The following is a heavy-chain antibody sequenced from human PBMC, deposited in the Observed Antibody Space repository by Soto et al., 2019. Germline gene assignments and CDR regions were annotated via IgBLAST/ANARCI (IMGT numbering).Heavy chain of an antibody. CDR2: INAGNGNT. Sequence: ASVKVSCKASGYTFTSYAMHWVRQAPGQRLEWMGWINAGNGNTKYSQKFQGRVTITRDTSASTAYMELSSLRSEDTAVYYCARGDDNRNYLHHWHFDLWGRGTLVTVSS. J-gene: IGHJ2*01. CDR1: GYTFTSYA. V-gene: IGHV1-3*01. CDR3: ARGDDNRNYLHHWHFDL. D-gene: IGHD1-7*01.